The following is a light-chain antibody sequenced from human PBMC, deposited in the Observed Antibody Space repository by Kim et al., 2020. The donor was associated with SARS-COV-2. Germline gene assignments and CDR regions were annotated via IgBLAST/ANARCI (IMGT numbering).Light chain of an antibody. Sequence: QPVLTQSPSASASLGASVKLTCTLSSGHSNYAIAWHQQQPGKGPRYLMNLNSDGSHTKGDGIPDRFSGSSSGAERYLTISSLQSEDEADYYCQTWGSGTLVFGGGTQLTVL. CDR2: LNSDGSH. CDR1: SGHSNYA. CDR3: QTWGSGTLV. J-gene: IGLJ2*01. V-gene: IGLV4-69*01.